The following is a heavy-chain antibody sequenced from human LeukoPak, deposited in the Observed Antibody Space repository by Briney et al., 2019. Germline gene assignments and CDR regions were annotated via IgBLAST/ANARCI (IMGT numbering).Heavy chain of an antibody. CDR1: GFTFNNYA. CDR3: PYFFDN. D-gene: IGHD2/OR15-2a*01. Sequence: GGSLRLSCAASGFTFNNYALAWVRQTPEKGLECVSAISGDDVSPYYVDSVRGRFTISRDNSKNTLYLQMHSLYFCARDPGAFPYFFDNWGQGTLVTVSS. CDR2: ISGDDVSP. J-gene: IGHJ4*02. V-gene: IGHV3-23*01.